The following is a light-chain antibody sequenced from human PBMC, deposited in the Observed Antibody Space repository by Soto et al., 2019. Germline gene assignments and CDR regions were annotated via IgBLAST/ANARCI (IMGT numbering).Light chain of an antibody. V-gene: IGLV1-44*01. CDR1: TSNIGSNT. Sequence: QTVVTQPPSASGTPGQRVTISCSGSTSNIGSNTVNWYQQLPGTAPKLLIYNNNQRPSGVPDRFSGSKSGTSASLAISGLQSEDEADYYCSAWDASLNGYVFGTGTQLTVL. CDR3: SAWDASLNGYV. J-gene: IGLJ1*01. CDR2: NNN.